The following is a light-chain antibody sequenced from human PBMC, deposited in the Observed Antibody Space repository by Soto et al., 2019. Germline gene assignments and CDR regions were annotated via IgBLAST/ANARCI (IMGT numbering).Light chain of an antibody. CDR2: GAS. CDR3: QQSLRTLPT. V-gene: IGKV1-39*01. CDR1: QSISGY. J-gene: IGKJ4*01. Sequence: DIQMTQSPSSLSASVGDRVTITCRASQSISGYLHWYQQKPGKAPKVLISGASTLHNGVPSRFSCRGSGTDFTLTISSLQPEDVATYYCQQSLRTLPTFGGGTKVDNK.